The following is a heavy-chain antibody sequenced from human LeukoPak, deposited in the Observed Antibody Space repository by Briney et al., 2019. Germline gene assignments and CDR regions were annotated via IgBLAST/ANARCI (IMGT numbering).Heavy chain of an antibody. V-gene: IGHV1-69*01. CDR2: IIPIFGTT. CDR1: GGTFSSYA. J-gene: IGHJ4*02. CDR3: ASRTYTYDSSGYYRRNYYFDY. Sequence: GSSVKVSCKASGGTFSSYAISWVRQAPGQGLEWMGGIIPIFGTTNYAQKLQGRVTITADESTSTAYMELSSLRSEDTAVYYCASRTYTYDSSGYYRRNYYFDYWGQGTLVTASS. D-gene: IGHD3-22*01.